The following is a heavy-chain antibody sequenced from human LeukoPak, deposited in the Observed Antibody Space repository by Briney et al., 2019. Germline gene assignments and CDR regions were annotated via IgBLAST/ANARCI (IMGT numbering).Heavy chain of an antibody. CDR1: GYTFTSYD. J-gene: IGHJ4*02. V-gene: IGHV1-8*01. CDR3: AKSGYSYGYYFDY. Sequence: ASVKVSCKASGYTFTSYDINWVRQATGQGLEWMGWMNPNSGNTGYSQKFQGRVTMTRNTSISTAYMELSSLRSEDKAVYYCAKSGYSYGYYFDYWGQGTLVTVSS. D-gene: IGHD5-18*01. CDR2: MNPNSGNT.